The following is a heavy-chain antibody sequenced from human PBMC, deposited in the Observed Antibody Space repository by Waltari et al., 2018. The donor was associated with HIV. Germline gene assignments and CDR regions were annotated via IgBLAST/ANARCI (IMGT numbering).Heavy chain of an antibody. V-gene: IGHV4-30-4*01. CDR1: GGSISSGDYY. J-gene: IGHJ4*02. CDR2: IYYSGST. CDR3: ARVRGPYDSSGYFQYYFDY. D-gene: IGHD3-22*01. Sequence: QVQLQESGPGLVKPSQTLSLTCTVSGGSISSGDYYWSWIRQPPGKGLEWIGYIYYSGSTYYNPSLKRRVTISVDTSKNQFSLKLSSVTAADTAVYYCARVRGPYDSSGYFQYYFDYWGQGTLVTVSS.